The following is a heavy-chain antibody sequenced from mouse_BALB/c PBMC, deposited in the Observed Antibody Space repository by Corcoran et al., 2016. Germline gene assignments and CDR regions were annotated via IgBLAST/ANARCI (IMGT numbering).Heavy chain of an antibody. CDR3: ARRGFYYDYDGAWFAY. CDR1: GYTFTNYG. CDR2: INTYTGEP. J-gene: IGHJ3*01. Sequence: QIQLVQSGPELKKPGETVKISCKASGYTFTNYGMNWVKQAPGKGLKWMGWINTYTGEPTYADDFKGRFAFSLETSASTAYLQINNLKNEDMATYFGARRGFYYDYDGAWFAYWGQGTLVTVSA. V-gene: IGHV9-1*02. D-gene: IGHD2-4*01.